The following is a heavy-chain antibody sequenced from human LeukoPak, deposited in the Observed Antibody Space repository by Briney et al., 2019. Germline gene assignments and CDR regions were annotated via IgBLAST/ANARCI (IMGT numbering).Heavy chain of an antibody. CDR1: GYTFTSYG. CDR2: ISAYNGNT. D-gene: IGHD3-22*01. V-gene: IGHV1-18*01. J-gene: IGHJ4*02. CDR3: ARGYYYDSSGYPDLDY. Sequence: ASVKVSCKASGYTFTSYGISWVRQAPGQGLERMGWISAYNGNTNYAQKLQGRVTMTTDTSTSTAYMELRSLRSDDTAVYYCARGYYYDSSGYPDLDYWGQGTLVTVSS.